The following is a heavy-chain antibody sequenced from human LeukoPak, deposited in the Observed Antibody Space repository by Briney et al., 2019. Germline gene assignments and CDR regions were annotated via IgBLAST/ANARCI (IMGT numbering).Heavy chain of an antibody. CDR1: GFTFGDYA. Sequence: PGGSLRLSCTASGFTFGDYAMSWFCQAPGKGLEWVGFIRSKAYGGTTEYAASVKGRFTISRDDSKSIAYLQMNSLKTEDTAVYYCTRDGVPEVRRAAAPKDYWGQGTLVTVSS. CDR3: TRDGVPEVRRAAAPKDY. J-gene: IGHJ4*02. CDR2: IRSKAYGGTT. D-gene: IGHD6-13*01. V-gene: IGHV3-49*03.